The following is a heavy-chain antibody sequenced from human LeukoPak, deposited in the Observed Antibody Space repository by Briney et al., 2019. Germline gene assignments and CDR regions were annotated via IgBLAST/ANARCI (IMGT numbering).Heavy chain of an antibody. CDR3: ARVPGMYSSHFDY. V-gene: IGHV3-30-3*01. D-gene: IGHD6-13*01. CDR1: GFTFSSYA. J-gene: IGHJ4*02. CDR2: ISYDGSNK. Sequence: PGGSLRLSCAASGFTFSSYAMHWVRQAPGKGLEWVAVISYDGSNKYYADSVKGRFTISRDNSKNTLYLQMNSLRAEDTAVYYCARVPGMYSSHFDYWGQGTLVTVPS.